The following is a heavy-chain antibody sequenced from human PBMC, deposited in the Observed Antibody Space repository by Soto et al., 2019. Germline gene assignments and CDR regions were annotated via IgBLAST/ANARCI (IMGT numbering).Heavy chain of an antibody. D-gene: IGHD6-19*01. CDR3: ARGPAVAGLYYYYYYMDV. J-gene: IGHJ6*03. V-gene: IGHV4-34*01. CDR1: GGSFSGYY. CDR2: INYSGST. Sequence: QVQLQQWGAGLLKPSETLSLTCAVYGGSFSGYYWSWIRQPPGKGLEWIGEINYSGSTNYNPSLKSRVTISVDTSKNQFSLKVSSVTAADTAVYYCARGPAVAGLYYYYYYMDVWGKGTTVTVSS.